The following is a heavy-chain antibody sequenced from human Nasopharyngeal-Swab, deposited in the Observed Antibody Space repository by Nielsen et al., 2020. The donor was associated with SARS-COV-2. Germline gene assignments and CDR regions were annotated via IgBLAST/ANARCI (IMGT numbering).Heavy chain of an antibody. Sequence: VRQMPGKGLEWMGWMNPNSGNTGYAQKFQGRVTMTRNTSISTAYMELSSLRSEDTAVYYCARAGKIQLWFNSLYYFDYWGQGTLVTVSS. CDR2: MNPNSGNT. V-gene: IGHV1-8*01. D-gene: IGHD5-18*01. J-gene: IGHJ4*02. CDR3: ARAGKIQLWFNSLYYFDY.